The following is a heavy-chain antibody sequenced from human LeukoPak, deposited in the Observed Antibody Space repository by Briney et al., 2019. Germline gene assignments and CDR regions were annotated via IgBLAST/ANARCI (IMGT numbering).Heavy chain of an antibody. V-gene: IGHV3-74*01. CDR1: GFTFSNYW. CDR3: ARGALYMYYFDY. J-gene: IGHJ4*02. CDR2: INSDGSST. D-gene: IGHD3-10*01. Sequence: GGSLRLSCAASGFTFSNYWMHWVRQAPGKGLVWVSRINSDGSSTSYADSVKGRFTISKDNAKNTLYLQMKGLRAEDTAVYYCARGALYMYYFDYWGQGTLVTVSS.